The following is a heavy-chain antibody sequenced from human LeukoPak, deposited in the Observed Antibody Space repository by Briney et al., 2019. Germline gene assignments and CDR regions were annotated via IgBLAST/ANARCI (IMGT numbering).Heavy chain of an antibody. CDR3: ASTRYSDYYDY. D-gene: IGHD4-11*01. J-gene: IGHJ4*02. CDR1: GGSISSYY. Sequence: SETLSLTCTVSGGSISSYYWSWVRQPPGKGLEWIGEIYHSGSTNYNSSLKSRVTISVDKSKNQFSLKLTSVTAADTAVYYCASTRYSDYYDYWGQGTLVTVS. CDR2: IYHSGST. V-gene: IGHV4-4*02.